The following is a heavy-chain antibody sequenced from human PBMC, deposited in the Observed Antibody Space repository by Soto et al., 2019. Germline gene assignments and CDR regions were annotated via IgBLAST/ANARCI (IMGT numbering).Heavy chain of an antibody. J-gene: IGHJ5*02. CDR2: ISYDGSNK. Sequence: PGGSLRLSCAASGFTFSSYGMHWVRQAPGKGLEWVAVISYDGSNKYYADSVKGRFTISRDNSKNTLYLQMNSLRAEDTAVYYCAKGAGPFDPWGQGTLVTVSS. CDR3: AKGAGPFDP. CDR1: GFTFSSYG. V-gene: IGHV3-30*18.